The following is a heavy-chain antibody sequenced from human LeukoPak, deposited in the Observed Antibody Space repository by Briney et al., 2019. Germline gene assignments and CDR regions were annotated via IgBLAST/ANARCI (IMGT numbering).Heavy chain of an antibody. Sequence: SGGSLRLSCAASGFTFSNYAIHWVRQVPGRGLEWVALISSDGSVIYDADSVKGRFAISRDNSKNTLYLQINSLRAEDTAVYYCAKLSLSGRSQSADYWGQGTLVTVSS. D-gene: IGHD3-10*01. CDR2: ISSDGSVI. CDR1: GFTFSNYA. CDR3: AKLSLSGRSQSADY. J-gene: IGHJ4*02. V-gene: IGHV3-30*01.